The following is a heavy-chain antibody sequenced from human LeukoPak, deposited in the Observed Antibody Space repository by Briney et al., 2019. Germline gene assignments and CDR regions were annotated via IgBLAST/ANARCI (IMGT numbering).Heavy chain of an antibody. CDR2: IRYTGTTK. CDR3: ARAKGSSYGY. V-gene: IGHV3-30*02. J-gene: IGHJ4*02. D-gene: IGHD5-18*01. Sequence: GGSLRLSCAASGFTFNNFGMHWVRQAPGKGLEWVAFIRYTGTTKYYADSVKGRFTVSRDNAKNSLYLQMNSLRAEDTAVYYCARAKGSSYGYWGQGTLVTVSS. CDR1: GFTFNNFG.